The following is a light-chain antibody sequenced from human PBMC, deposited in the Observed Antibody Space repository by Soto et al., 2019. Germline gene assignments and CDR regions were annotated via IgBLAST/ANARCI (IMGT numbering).Light chain of an antibody. CDR3: KSFRRAFTYV. J-gene: IGLJ1*01. Sequence: QSVLTQPASVSGSPGQSIAISCTGTSSDVGGYNHVSWYQQHAGKAHRLMIYDVSYRPSGVSNRLSGSKSGNTAFLTISGFQVEDEADYYCKSFRRAFTYVFGTGTKVTVL. V-gene: IGLV2-14*03. CDR1: SSDVGGYNH. CDR2: DVS.